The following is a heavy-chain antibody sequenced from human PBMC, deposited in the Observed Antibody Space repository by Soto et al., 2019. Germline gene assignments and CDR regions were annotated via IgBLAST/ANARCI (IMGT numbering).Heavy chain of an antibody. J-gene: IGHJ4*02. D-gene: IGHD6-19*01. Sequence: SETLSLTCTVSGGSISSYYWSWIRQPPGKGLEWIGYIYYSGSTNSNPSLKSRVTISVDTSKNQFSLKLSSVTAAETAVYYCASDKGGWYGFDYWGQGTLVTVSS. CDR1: GGSISSYY. CDR3: ASDKGGWYGFDY. V-gene: IGHV4-59*01. CDR2: IYYSGST.